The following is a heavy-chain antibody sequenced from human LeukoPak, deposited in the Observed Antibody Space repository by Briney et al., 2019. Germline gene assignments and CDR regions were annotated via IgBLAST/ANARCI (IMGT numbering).Heavy chain of an antibody. CDR3: AKDQGGATDAFDI. V-gene: IGHV3-30*02. CDR2: IRYDGSNK. D-gene: IGHD1-26*01. Sequence: PGGSLRLSCAASGFTFSSYGMHWVRQAPGKGLEWVAFIRYDGSNKYYADSVKGRFTISRDNSKNTLYLQMNSLRAEDTAVYYCAKDQGGATDAFDIWGQGTMVTVSS. CDR1: GFTFSSYG. J-gene: IGHJ3*02.